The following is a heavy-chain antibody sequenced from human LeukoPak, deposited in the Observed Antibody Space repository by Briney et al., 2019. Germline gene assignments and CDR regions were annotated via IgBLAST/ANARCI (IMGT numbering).Heavy chain of an antibody. J-gene: IGHJ5*02. CDR1: GYTFTSYD. CDR3: ARSGQQYVNWFDP. V-gene: IGHV1-8*01. CDR2: MNPNSGNT. D-gene: IGHD4-11*01. Sequence: ASVKVSCRASGYTFTSYDINWVRQATGQGLEWMGWMNPNSGNTGYAQKFQGRVTMTRNTSISTAYMELSSLRSEDTAVYYCARSGQQYVNWFDPWGQGTLVTVSS.